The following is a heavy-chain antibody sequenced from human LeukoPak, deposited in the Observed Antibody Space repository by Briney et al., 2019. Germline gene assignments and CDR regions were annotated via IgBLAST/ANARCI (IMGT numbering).Heavy chain of an antibody. D-gene: IGHD3-22*01. J-gene: IGHJ4*02. Sequence: ASVKVSCKASGGTFSSYAISWVRQAPGQGLEWMGGIIPIFGTANYAQKFQGRVTITTDESTSTAYMELSSLRSEDTAVYYCAREMPPYYYDSSGYYYGYWGQGTLVTVSS. CDR3: AREMPPYYYDSSGYYYGY. V-gene: IGHV1-69*05. CDR1: GGTFSSYA. CDR2: IIPIFGTA.